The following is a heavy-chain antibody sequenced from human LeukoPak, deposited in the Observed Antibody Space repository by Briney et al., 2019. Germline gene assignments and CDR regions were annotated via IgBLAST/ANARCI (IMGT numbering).Heavy chain of an antibody. CDR1: GFTFSSYS. CDR3: ARYSSGRPGYFDY. D-gene: IGHD6-25*01. V-gene: IGHV3-21*01. J-gene: IGHJ4*02. Sequence: GGSLRLSCAASGFTFSSYSMDWVRQAPGKGLEWVSSISSSSYVYYADSVKGRFTISRDNAKNSLYLQMNSLRAEDTAVYYCARYSSGRPGYFDYWGQGTLVTVSS. CDR2: ISSSSYV.